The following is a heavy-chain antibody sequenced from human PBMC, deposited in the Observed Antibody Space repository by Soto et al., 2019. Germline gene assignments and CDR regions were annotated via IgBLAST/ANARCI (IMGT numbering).Heavy chain of an antibody. D-gene: IGHD3-22*01. CDR2: ISYRGST. J-gene: IGHJ5*02. CDR3: ASSGIVGREVNTWFDP. CDR1: AGSITTSY. Sequence: PSETLSLTCTVSAGSITTSYWGWIRQPLGKALEWIGYISYRGSTNYNPSLKSRLTISIDTSKSQISLKLTSMTTADTAVYYCASSGIVGREVNTWFDPWGQGTLVTVSS. V-gene: IGHV4-59*01.